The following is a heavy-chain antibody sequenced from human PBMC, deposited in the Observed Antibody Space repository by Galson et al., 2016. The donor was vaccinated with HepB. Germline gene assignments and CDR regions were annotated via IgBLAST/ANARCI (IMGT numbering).Heavy chain of an antibody. CDR1: GFTFSNYG. D-gene: IGHD3-22*01. CDR3: ARDGATYYSDSSNWSFDL. Sequence: SLRLSCAASGFTFSNYGMHWVRQAPGKGLEWVADIWYDGSKQYYADSVKGRFTISRDKSKNTLYLQMNSLRAEDTAVYYCARDGATYYSDSSNWSFDLWGRGTLVIVSS. CDR2: IWYDGSKQ. J-gene: IGHJ2*01. V-gene: IGHV3-33*01.